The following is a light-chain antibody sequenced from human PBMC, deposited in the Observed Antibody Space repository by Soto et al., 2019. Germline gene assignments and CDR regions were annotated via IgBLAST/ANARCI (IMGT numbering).Light chain of an antibody. CDR1: QSVRNN. J-gene: IGKJ1*01. CDR2: GAS. V-gene: IGKV3-15*01. CDR3: QQYNNWPRT. Sequence: IVMTQSPATLSVSPGERATLSCRASQSVRNNLAWYQQKPGQAPRLLIYGASTRATGIPARFSGSGSGTEFTLTISSLQSEDFALYYCQQYNNWPRTFGQGTKVDIK.